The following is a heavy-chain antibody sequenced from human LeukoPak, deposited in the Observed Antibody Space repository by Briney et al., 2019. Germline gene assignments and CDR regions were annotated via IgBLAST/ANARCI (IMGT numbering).Heavy chain of an antibody. J-gene: IGHJ6*03. D-gene: IGHD3-10*01. V-gene: IGHV4-38-2*02. CDR2: IYHSGST. CDR3: ARERLVRGYYYYYMDV. Sequence: PSETLSLTXAVSGYSISSGYYWGWIRQPPGKGLEWIGSIYHSGSTYYNPSLKSRVTISVDTSKNQFSLKLSSVTAADTAVYYCARERLVRGYYYYYMDVWGRGTTVTVSS. CDR1: GYSISSGYY.